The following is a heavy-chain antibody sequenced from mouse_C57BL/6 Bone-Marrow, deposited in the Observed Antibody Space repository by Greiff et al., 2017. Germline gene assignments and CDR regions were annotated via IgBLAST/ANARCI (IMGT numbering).Heavy chain of an antibody. Sequence: VQLQQSGAELVRPGASVTLSCKASGYTFTDYEMHWVKQTPVHGLEWIGAIDPETGGTAYNQKFKGKAILTADKSSSTAYMELRSLTSEDSAVYYCTRVIYYYGSFDYWGQGTTLTVSS. D-gene: IGHD1-1*01. CDR2: IDPETGGT. CDR1: GYTFTDYE. V-gene: IGHV1-15*01. CDR3: TRVIYYYGSFDY. J-gene: IGHJ2*01.